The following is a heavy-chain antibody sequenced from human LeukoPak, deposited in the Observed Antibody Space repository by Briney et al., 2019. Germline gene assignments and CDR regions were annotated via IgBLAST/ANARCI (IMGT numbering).Heavy chain of an antibody. J-gene: IGHJ4*02. D-gene: IGHD3-10*01. CDR3: AKDIGSYYDY. Sequence: SGGSLRLSCAASGFTFSSYSMNWVRQAPGKGLEWVSSISSSSSYIYYADSVKGRFTISRDNAKNSLYLQMNSLRAEDTAVYYCAKDIGSYYDYWGQGILVTVSS. CDR2: ISSSSSYI. V-gene: IGHV3-21*01. CDR1: GFTFSSYS.